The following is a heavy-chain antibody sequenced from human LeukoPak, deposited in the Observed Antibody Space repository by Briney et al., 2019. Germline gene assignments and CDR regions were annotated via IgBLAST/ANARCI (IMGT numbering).Heavy chain of an antibody. J-gene: IGHJ4*02. V-gene: IGHV3-48*02. CDR1: GFTYSSYG. Sequence: GGSLRLSCAASGFTYSSYGMSWVRQAPGKGLEWVSYIRSSSSTMYYADSVKGRFTISRDNAKSSLYLQMSSLRDEDTAVYYCARARGYNHGPQDYYFDYWGQGTLVSVSS. CDR2: IRSSSSTM. D-gene: IGHD5-18*01. CDR3: ARARGYNHGPQDYYFDY.